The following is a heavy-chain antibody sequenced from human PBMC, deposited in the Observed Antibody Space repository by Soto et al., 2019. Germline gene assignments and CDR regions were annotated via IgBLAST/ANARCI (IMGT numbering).Heavy chain of an antibody. Sequence: GESLKISCKGSGYRFTNFWIGWVRQMPGKGLEWMGIIYPGDSDIRYSPSFQGQVTISADKSFSTAYLQWSSLKASDTAMYYCARTSAAGKYYYGMDVWGQGTTVTVSS. CDR1: GYRFTNFW. D-gene: IGHD6-13*01. CDR3: ARTSAAGKYYYGMDV. CDR2: IYPGDSDI. J-gene: IGHJ6*02. V-gene: IGHV5-51*01.